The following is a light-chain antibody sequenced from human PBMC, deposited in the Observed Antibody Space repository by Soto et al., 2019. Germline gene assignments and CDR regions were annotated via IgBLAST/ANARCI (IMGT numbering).Light chain of an antibody. CDR1: QSLTSY. J-gene: IGKJ4*01. Sequence: EIVLTQSPATLSLSPGERATLSCRASQSLTSYLAWFQQKPGQAPRLLIYDASNRATGIPARFSGSGSGTDFTLTISSLEPEDFAVYYCQQRRNWPLTFGGGTKVEIK. CDR2: DAS. V-gene: IGKV3-11*01. CDR3: QQRRNWPLT.